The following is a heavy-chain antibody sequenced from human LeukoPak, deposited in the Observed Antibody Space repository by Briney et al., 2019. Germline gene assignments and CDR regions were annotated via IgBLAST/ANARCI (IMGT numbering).Heavy chain of an antibody. CDR3: ARGGSGMTGYHKPIDY. D-gene: IGHD3-9*01. V-gene: IGHV3-30*02. CDR2: IRYDGSNK. Sequence: QPGGSLRLSCAASGFTFSSYGMHWVRQAPGKGLEWVAFIRYDGSNKYYADSVKGRFTISRDNSKNTLYLQMNSLRAEDTAVYYCARGGSGMTGYHKPIDYWGQGTLVTVSS. J-gene: IGHJ4*02. CDR1: GFTFSSYG.